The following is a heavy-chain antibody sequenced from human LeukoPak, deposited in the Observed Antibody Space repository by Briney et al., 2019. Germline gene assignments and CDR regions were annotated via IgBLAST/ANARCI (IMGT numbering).Heavy chain of an antibody. CDR3: ARGLGVVAAPDY. V-gene: IGHV3-74*01. CDR1: GFSFSSHW. J-gene: IGHJ4*02. D-gene: IGHD2-15*01. Sequence: PGGSLRLSCAASGFSFSSHWMHWVRQAPGKELVWVSRINSDGSSLSYADSVKGRFTISRDNAKNTLHLQMNSLGAEDTAVYYCARGLGVVAAPDYWGQGTLVTVSS. CDR2: INSDGSSL.